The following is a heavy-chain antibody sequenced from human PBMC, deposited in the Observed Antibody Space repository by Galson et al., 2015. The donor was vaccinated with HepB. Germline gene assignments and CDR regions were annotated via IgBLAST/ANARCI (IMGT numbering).Heavy chain of an antibody. J-gene: IGHJ4*02. Sequence: SVKVCCKASGGTFSSYAISWVRQAPGQGLEWMGGIIPIFGTANYAQKFQGRVTITADESTSTAYMELSSLRSEDTAVYYCARDRCSSTSCLYYFDYWGQGTLVTVSS. V-gene: IGHV1-69*13. CDR2: IIPIFGTA. CDR1: GGTFSSYA. D-gene: IGHD2-2*01. CDR3: ARDRCSSTSCLYYFDY.